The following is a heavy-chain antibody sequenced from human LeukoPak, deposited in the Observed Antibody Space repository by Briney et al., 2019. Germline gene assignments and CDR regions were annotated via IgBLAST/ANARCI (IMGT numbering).Heavy chain of an antibody. V-gene: IGHV1-46*01. J-gene: IGHJ4*02. CDR2: INPSGGST. D-gene: IGHD1-26*01. Sequence: ASVKVSCTASGYTFTSYGISWVRQAPGQGLEWMGIINPSGGSTSYAQKFQGRVTMTRDTSTSTVYMELSSLRSEDTAVYYCARDQEGALFDYWGQGTLVTVSS. CDR1: GYTFTSYG. CDR3: ARDQEGALFDY.